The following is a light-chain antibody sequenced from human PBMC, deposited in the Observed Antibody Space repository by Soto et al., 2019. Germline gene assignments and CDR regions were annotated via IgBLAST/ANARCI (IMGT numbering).Light chain of an antibody. CDR2: GAS. CDR1: QSVSSN. J-gene: IGKJ2*01. Sequence: EIVMTQSPATLSVSPGERATLSCRASQSVSSNLAWYQQKPGQAPRLLIYGASTRATGIPARFSGSGSGTDFSLTLSRXEPEDFAVYYCQQYGNSPYTFGQGTKVDIK. V-gene: IGKV3-15*01. CDR3: QQYGNSPYT.